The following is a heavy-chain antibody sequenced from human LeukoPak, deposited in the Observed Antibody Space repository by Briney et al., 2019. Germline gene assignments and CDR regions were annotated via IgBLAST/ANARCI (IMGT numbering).Heavy chain of an antibody. J-gene: IGHJ4*02. Sequence: KPSETLSLTCTVSGGSFSSSNDYWGWIRQPPGKGLEWIGTMYYTMYYSGTTYYNPSLKSRVTISVDTSKSQFSLKLSSVTAADTAVYFCARLVEYYGSGSYYPHYYFDYWGQGTLATVSS. CDR3: ARLVEYYGSGSYYPHYYFDY. D-gene: IGHD3-10*01. CDR2: MYYTMYYSGTT. CDR1: GGSFSSSNDY. V-gene: IGHV4-39*01.